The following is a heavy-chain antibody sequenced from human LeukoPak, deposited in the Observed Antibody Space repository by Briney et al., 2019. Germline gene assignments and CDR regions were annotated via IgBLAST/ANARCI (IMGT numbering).Heavy chain of an antibody. CDR1: GYTFTSYY. CDR3: ASTYGDYGSPYDY. CDR2: INPSGGST. D-gene: IGHD4-17*01. V-gene: IGHV1-46*01. J-gene: IGHJ4*02. Sequence: ASVEVSCKASGYTFTSYYMHWVRQAPGQGLEWMGIINPSGGSTSYAQKFQGRVTMTRDTSTSTVYMELSSLRSEDTAVYYCASTYGDYGSPYDYWGQGTLVTVSS.